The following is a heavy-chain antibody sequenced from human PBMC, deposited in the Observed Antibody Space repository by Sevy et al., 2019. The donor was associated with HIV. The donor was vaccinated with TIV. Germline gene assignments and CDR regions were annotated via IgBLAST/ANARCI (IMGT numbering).Heavy chain of an antibody. J-gene: IGHJ4*02. CDR1: GFPFGNYA. CDR2: FCSDGAYQ. CDR3: ARGGYYYDNAAYYALDS. Sequence: QAGGPRGFSCAATGFPFGNYAMHWVRQAPGKGREWVAIFCSDGAYQYHGDSVKGRFTISRDNSKNTLYLQMNNVRVEDTAVYYCARGGYYYDNAAYYALDSWGQGTLVTVSS. V-gene: IGHV3-33*01. D-gene: IGHD3-22*01.